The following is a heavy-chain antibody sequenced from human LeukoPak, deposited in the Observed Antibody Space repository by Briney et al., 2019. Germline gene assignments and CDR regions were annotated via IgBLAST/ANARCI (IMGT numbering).Heavy chain of an antibody. V-gene: IGHV4-59*02. CDR1: GGSVSSYY. CDR2: IYHSGST. Sequence: SETLSLTCTVSGGSVSSYYWSWIRQPPGKELEWIAYIYHSGSTSYNPSLKSRVTISLDTSKNQFSLKLSSVTAAGTAVYYCARGGNLFDPWGQGTLVTVSS. J-gene: IGHJ5*02. CDR3: ARGGNLFDP.